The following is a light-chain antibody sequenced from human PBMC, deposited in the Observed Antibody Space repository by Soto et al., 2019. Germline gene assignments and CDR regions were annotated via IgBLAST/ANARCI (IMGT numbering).Light chain of an antibody. CDR3: QQANSFPRVT. Sequence: DIQMTQSPSSVSASVGDRVTITCRASQGIGNWLAWYQQKPGEAPKLLIYAASSLQSGVPSRFSGSGSGTDFTLAISSLQPEDFATYYCQQANSFPRVTFGGGTKVEIK. CDR1: QGIGNW. CDR2: AAS. V-gene: IGKV1D-12*01. J-gene: IGKJ4*01.